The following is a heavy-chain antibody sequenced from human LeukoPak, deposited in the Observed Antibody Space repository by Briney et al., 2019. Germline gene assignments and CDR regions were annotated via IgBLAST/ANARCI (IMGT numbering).Heavy chain of an antibody. CDR3: ASHASHGAAAATPFEY. V-gene: IGHV3-66*01. Sequence: GGSLRLSCAASGFTVSGNYVSWVRQAPAKALEWVSIMYSGCNTYYAASAKGRFTISRDDSKNTLYLQMNSLRAEDTAVYYCASHASHGAAAATPFEYWGQGTLVTVSS. CDR1: GFTVSGNY. J-gene: IGHJ4*02. D-gene: IGHD6-13*01. CDR2: MYSGCNT.